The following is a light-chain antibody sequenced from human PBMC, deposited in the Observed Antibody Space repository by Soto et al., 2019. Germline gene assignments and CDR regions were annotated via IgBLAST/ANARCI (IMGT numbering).Light chain of an antibody. CDR1: QDIAGY. CDR2: GAS. J-gene: IGKJ4*01. V-gene: IGKV1-12*01. Sequence: DIQVTQSPSSLSASVGDRVTITCRASQDIAGYLAWYQHKPGRTPELLIHGASRLQSGVPSRFSGSGSGTEFNLTISSLQSEDFGVYYCQQYNNWPRATFGGGTKVDI. CDR3: QQYNNWPRAT.